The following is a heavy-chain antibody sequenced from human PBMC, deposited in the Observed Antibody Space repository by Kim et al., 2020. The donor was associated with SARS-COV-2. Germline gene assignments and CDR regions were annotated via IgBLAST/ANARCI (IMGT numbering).Heavy chain of an antibody. J-gene: IGHJ4*02. CDR3: ARWGGYSFGLNF. CDR2: K. Sequence: KYYMESVKGRFTISRDKAKNSLYLQMNSLRVEDTAVYYCARWGGYSFGLNFWGQGTLVTVSS. V-gene: IGHV3-7*01. D-gene: IGHD5-18*01.